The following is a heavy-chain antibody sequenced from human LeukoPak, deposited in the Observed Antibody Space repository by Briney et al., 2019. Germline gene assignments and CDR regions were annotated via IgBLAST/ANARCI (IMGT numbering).Heavy chain of an antibody. CDR2: VSYDRSNK. J-gene: IGHJ3*02. D-gene: IGHD3-3*01. CDR3: ARSLSGGDEDAFDI. Sequence: GRSLTLACAASGFTFSSYAKHWVRLAPPTGLERVGVVSYDRSNKYYADSVKGRFTISRDNSKNTLYLQMNSLRAADTAVYYCARSLSGGDEDAFDIWGQGTMVTVSS. V-gene: IGHV3-30-3*01. CDR1: GFTFSSYA.